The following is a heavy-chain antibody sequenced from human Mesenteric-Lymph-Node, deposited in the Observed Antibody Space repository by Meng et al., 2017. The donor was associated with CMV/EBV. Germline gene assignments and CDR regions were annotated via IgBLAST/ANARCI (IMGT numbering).Heavy chain of an antibody. V-gene: IGHV3-7*01. J-gene: IGHJ4*02. CDR2: IKQDGSEK. CDR1: GFTFSSYW. D-gene: IGHD2-15*01. Sequence: GESLKISCAASGFTFSSYWMSWVRQAPGKGLEWVANIKQDGSEKYYVDSVKGRFTISRDNAENSLYLQMNSLRAEDTAVYYCARYRLPQNYFDYWGQGTLVTVSS. CDR3: ARYRLPQNYFDY.